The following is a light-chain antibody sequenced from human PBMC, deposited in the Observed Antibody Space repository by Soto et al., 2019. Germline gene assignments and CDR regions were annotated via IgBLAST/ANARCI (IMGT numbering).Light chain of an antibody. CDR3: QQYDRWPPLT. CDR2: GAS. CDR1: QNVGNR. V-gene: IGKV3-15*01. J-gene: IGKJ4*01. Sequence: EIVMTQSPATLSASPGESATLSCRASQNVGNRLAWYHHKAGQAPRLLIYGASTRATGIPPRFSGSGSGTEFTLTISSLQSEDAEVYFCQQYDRWPPLTFGGGTKVEI.